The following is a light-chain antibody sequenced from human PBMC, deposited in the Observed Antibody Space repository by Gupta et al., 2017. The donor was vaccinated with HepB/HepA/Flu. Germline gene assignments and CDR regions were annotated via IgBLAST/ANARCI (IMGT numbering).Light chain of an antibody. CDR1: QSVSSTF. J-gene: IGKJ3*01. V-gene: IGKV3-20*01. Sequence: EIVLTQSPGTLSLSPGERATLSCRASQSVSSTFLAWYQQKPGQAPRRLIYGASSRATGIPDRFSGSGSGTDFTLTISRLEPEDFAVYYCQQYGSSPGFTFGPGTKVEIK. CDR3: QQYGSSPGFT. CDR2: GAS.